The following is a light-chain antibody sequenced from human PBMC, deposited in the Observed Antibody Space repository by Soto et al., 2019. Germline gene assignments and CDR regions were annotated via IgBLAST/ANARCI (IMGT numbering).Light chain of an antibody. V-gene: IGLV2-8*01. J-gene: IGLJ3*02. CDR3: SSYAGGIKWV. CDR1: SSDVGGYNF. CDR2: EVT. Sequence: QSVLTQPPSASGFPGQSVTISCTGTSSDVGGYNFVSWYQQHPGKAPKFMIYEVTKRPSGVPDRFSGSKSGNTASLTVSGLQAEDEADYYCSSYAGGIKWVFGGGTKLTVL.